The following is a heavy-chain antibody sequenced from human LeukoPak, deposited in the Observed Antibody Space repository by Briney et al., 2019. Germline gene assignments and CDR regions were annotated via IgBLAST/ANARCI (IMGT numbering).Heavy chain of an antibody. J-gene: IGHJ4*02. Sequence: SETLSLTCSVSGGSISSLYWSWIRQPPGKGLEWIGYIYYTESTNYNPSLKSRVTMFVDMSKNQFSLRLSSMSVADTAVYYCARHRAFSSSSPFDYWGQGTLVTVSS. CDR3: ARHRAFSSSSPFDY. D-gene: IGHD6-6*01. V-gene: IGHV4-59*08. CDR1: GGSISSLY. CDR2: IYYTEST.